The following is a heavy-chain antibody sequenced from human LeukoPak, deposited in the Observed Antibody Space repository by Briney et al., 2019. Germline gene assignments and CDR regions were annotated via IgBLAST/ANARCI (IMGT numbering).Heavy chain of an antibody. Sequence: GASVKVSCKASGYTFTSYYMHWVRQAPGQGLEWMGIINPSGGSTSYAQKFQGRVTMTEDTSTDTAYMELSSLRSEDTAVYYCATDVEDIRLGELSLITKVNAFDIWGQGTMVTVSS. CDR1: GYTFTSYY. CDR3: ATDVEDIRLGELSLITKVNAFDI. D-gene: IGHD3-16*02. CDR2: INPSGGST. J-gene: IGHJ3*02. V-gene: IGHV1-46*01.